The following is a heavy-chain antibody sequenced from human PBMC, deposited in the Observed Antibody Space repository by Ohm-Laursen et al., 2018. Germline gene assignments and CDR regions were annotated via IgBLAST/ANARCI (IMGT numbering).Heavy chain of an antibody. Sequence: SLRLSCAASGFTFSDYYMSWIRQAPGKGLEWVSYISSSGSTIYYADSVKGRFTISRDNAKNSLYLQMNSLRAEDTAVYYCARVQGIQLWLPYFDYWGQGTLVTVSS. CDR1: GFTFSDYY. V-gene: IGHV3-11*01. J-gene: IGHJ4*02. CDR3: ARVQGIQLWLPYFDY. D-gene: IGHD5-18*01. CDR2: ISSSGSTI.